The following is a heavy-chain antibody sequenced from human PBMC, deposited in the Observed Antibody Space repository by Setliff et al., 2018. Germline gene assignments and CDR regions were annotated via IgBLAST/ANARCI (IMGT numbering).Heavy chain of an antibody. Sequence: SETLSLTCAVYGGPFSCYYWSWIRQPPGKGLEWIGEVNHSGSTNYNPSLKSRVTISVDMSKNQFSLKLSSVTAADTAVYYCARGRIAAALYYFDYWGQGTLVTAPQ. CDR2: VNHSGST. CDR3: ARGRIAAALYYFDY. CDR1: GGPFSCYY. D-gene: IGHD6-13*01. J-gene: IGHJ4*02. V-gene: IGHV4-34*01.